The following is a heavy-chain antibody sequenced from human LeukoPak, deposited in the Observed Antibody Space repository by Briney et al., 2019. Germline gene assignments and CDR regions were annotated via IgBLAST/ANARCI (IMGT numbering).Heavy chain of an antibody. J-gene: IGHJ4*02. D-gene: IGHD3-10*01. Sequence: PGGSLRLSCAASGFTFSTYGVYWVRQAPGEGLEWVSSNSGGSSYYADSVKGRFTISRDNSKNTLYLQMNSLRAEDTAVYYCARDGYYGSGSRGDYWGQGTLVTVSS. CDR2: NSGGSS. CDR3: ARDGYYGSGSRGDY. CDR1: GFTFSTYG. V-gene: IGHV3-23*01.